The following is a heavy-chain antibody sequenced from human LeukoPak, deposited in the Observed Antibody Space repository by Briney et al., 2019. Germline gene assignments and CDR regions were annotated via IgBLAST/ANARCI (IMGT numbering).Heavy chain of an antibody. CDR2: INPNSGGT. CDR3: ARGDILTGYWYYYYGMDV. Sequence: ASVKVSCKASGYTFTGYYMHWVRQAPGQGLEWMGWINPNSGGTNYAQKFQGRVTMTRDTSISTAYMELSRLRSDDTAVYYCARGDILTGYWYYYYGMDVWGQGTTVTVSS. D-gene: IGHD3-9*01. CDR1: GYTFTGYY. J-gene: IGHJ6*02. V-gene: IGHV1-2*02.